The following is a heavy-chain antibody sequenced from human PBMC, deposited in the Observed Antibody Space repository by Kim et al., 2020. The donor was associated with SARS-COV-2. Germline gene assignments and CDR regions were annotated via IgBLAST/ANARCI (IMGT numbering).Heavy chain of an antibody. J-gene: IGHJ3*02. Sequence: GGSLRLSCAASKFTFSSYSLNWVRQPPGKGLEWISYIDGRSDSVAYSDSVKGRLTISRDFAKNSMYLQMNSLRDEDTAVYFCARDFLWAFYIWGRGTVVT. CDR3: ARDFLWAFYI. D-gene: IGHD3-10*01. V-gene: IGHV3-48*02. CDR2: IDGRSDSV. CDR1: KFTFSSYS.